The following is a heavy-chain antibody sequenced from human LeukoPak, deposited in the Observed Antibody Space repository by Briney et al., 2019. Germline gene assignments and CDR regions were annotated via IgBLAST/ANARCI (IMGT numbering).Heavy chain of an antibody. D-gene: IGHD5-18*01. V-gene: IGHV1-8*01. J-gene: IGHJ6*02. Sequence: SVKVSCKASGYTFTSYDINWVRQATGQGLEWMGWMNPNSGNTGYAQKFQGRVTMTRNTSISTAYMELSSLRSEDTAVYYCARVTYSYGYVYYYYGMDVWGQGTTVTVSS. CDR1: GYTFTSYD. CDR2: MNPNSGNT. CDR3: ARVTYSYGYVYYYYGMDV.